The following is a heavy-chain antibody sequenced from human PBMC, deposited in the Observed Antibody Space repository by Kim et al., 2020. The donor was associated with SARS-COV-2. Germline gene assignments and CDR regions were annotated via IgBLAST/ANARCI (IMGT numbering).Heavy chain of an antibody. J-gene: IGHJ4*02. CDR3: ARGRAVDY. CDR2: INHSGST. CDR1: GGSFSGYY. Sequence: SETLSLTCAVYGGSFSGYYWSWIRQPPGKGLEWIGEINHSGSTNYNPSLKSRVTISVDTSKNQFSLKLSSVTAADTAVYYCARGRAVDYWGQGTLVTVSS. V-gene: IGHV4-34*01.